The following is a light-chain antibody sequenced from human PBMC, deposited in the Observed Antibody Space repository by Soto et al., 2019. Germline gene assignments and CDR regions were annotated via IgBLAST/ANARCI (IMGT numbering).Light chain of an antibody. CDR1: QRVSSN. Sequence: EIVMTQSPATLSVSPGERAKLSCRASQRVSSNLAWYQQKPGQAPRLLIYGASTRATGIPARFSGSGSGTEFTLTISSLQSEDFAVYYCQQYNNWPLTFGGGTKVEIK. V-gene: IGKV3-15*01. CDR3: QQYNNWPLT. J-gene: IGKJ4*01. CDR2: GAS.